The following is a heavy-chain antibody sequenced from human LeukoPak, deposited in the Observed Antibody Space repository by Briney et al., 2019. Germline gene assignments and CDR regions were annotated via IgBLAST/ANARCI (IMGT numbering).Heavy chain of an antibody. V-gene: IGHV4-39*01. CDR2: IYYSGST. CDR3: ARLVNMGFAY. CDR1: GGSAGSISSSTYY. Sequence: PSETLSLTCTVSGGSAGSISSSTYYWGWVRQPPGKGLEWIGSIYYSGSTYYNPSLKSRVTISVDTSKNQFSLRLSSVTAADTAVYYCARLVNMGFAYWGQGTLVTVSS. J-gene: IGHJ4*02. D-gene: IGHD4/OR15-4a*01.